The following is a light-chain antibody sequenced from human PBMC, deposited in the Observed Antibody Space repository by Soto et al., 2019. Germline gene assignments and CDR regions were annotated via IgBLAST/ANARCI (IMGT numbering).Light chain of an antibody. CDR2: EGS. CDR3: CSYARSSVV. CDR1: NSDVGTYNL. Sequence: QSVLTQPASVSGSPGQSITISCTGTNSDVGTYNLVSWYQQHPGKAPKLMIYEGSKRPSGVSNRFSGSKSGNTASLTISGLQAEDEADYYCCSYARSSVVFGGGTKLTVL. J-gene: IGLJ2*01. V-gene: IGLV2-23*01.